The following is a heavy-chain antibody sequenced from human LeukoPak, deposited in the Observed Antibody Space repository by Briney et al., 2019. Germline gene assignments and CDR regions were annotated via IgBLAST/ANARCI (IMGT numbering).Heavy chain of an antibody. Sequence: SETLSLTRTGSGGSISSYYWSWIRQPPGKGLEGIGYIYNSGSTNYNHSLQRRVTMSVDPSKNQVSLKLSSLTAADTAVYYCARRGGIYSNYVFDIWGQGTMVTVSS. CDR3: ARRGGIYSNYVFDI. CDR1: GGSISSYY. CDR2: IYNSGST. J-gene: IGHJ3*02. D-gene: IGHD4-11*01. V-gene: IGHV4-4*09.